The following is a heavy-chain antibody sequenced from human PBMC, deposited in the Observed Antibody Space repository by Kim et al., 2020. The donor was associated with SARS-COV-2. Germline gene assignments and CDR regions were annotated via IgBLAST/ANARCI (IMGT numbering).Heavy chain of an antibody. CDR1: GFTFSSYG. Sequence: GGSLRLSCAASGFTFSSYGMHWVRQAPGKGLEWVAVIWYDGSNKYYADSVKGRFTISRDNSKNTLYLQMNSLRAEDTAVYYCARDPAVAGRRSLSYYGMDVWGQGTTVTVSS. J-gene: IGHJ6*02. D-gene: IGHD6-19*01. V-gene: IGHV3-33*01. CDR3: ARDPAVAGRRSLSYYGMDV. CDR2: IWYDGSNK.